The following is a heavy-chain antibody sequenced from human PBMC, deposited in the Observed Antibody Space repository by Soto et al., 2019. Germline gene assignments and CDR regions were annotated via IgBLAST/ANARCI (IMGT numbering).Heavy chain of an antibody. CDR3: ARDFGHGYYLDY. D-gene: IGHD3-3*01. CDR1: VFTFSRYE. J-gene: IGHJ4*02. V-gene: IGHV3-48*02. CDR2: ITDSSDTV. Sequence: PGGSLRLSCGVSVFTFSRYELSWFRQAPGKGLEWVSYITDSSDTVHYADSVRGRFTISRDNAESSLYLQMNSLRDEDPAVYFCARDFGHGYYLDYWGRGTLVTVSS.